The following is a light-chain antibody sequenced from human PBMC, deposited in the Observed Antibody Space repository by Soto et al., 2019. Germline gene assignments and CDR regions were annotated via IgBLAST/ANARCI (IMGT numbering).Light chain of an antibody. Sequence: SVLTQPASVSGSPGQSITISCTGTSSDVGGYNYVSWYQQHPGKAPKLMIYEVSNRPSGVSNRFSGSKSGNTASLTVSGLQAADEADYFCKSYAGSNTYVFGSGTKV. CDR2: EVS. CDR3: KSYAGSNTYV. V-gene: IGLV2-14*01. J-gene: IGLJ1*01. CDR1: SSDVGGYNY.